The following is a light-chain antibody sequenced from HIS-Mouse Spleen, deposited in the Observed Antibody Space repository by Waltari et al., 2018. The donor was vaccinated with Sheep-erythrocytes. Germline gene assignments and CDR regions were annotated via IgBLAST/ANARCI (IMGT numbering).Light chain of an antibody. CDR2: QDS. CDR1: KLGDKY. V-gene: IGLV3-1*01. J-gene: IGLJ3*02. Sequence: SYELTQPPSVSVSPGQTASITCSGDKLGDKYACWYQQKPGHSPVMVIYQDSKRPSRIPERLSGSNSGNTATLTLSETQAMDEADYYCQAWDSSTAWVFGGGTKLTVL. CDR3: QAWDSSTAWV.